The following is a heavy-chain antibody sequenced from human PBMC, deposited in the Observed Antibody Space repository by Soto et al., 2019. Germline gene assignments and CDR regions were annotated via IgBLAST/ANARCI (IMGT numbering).Heavy chain of an antibody. CDR2: ISGSDSRT. V-gene: IGHV3-23*01. J-gene: IGHJ5*02. CDR1: GFTFSSAA. CDR3: AKSLDIHYKNWFDP. D-gene: IGHD4-4*01. Sequence: EVQILESGGSLVQPGGSVRLSCAASGFTFSSAAMNWVRQAPGKGLEWVSIISGSDSRTYYADSVKGRFTISRDNSKNTLYLDMNSLRAEDTAVYYCAKSLDIHYKNWFDPWGQGTLVTVSS.